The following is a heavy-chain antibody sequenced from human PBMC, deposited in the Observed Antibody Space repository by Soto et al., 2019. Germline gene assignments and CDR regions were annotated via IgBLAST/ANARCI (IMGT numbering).Heavy chain of an antibody. CDR3: ARYRGSYFDY. Sequence: SETLSLTCSVSGYSISHTGYSWGWLRQAPGKGLEYIASVYYSGDTNYNPSLKSRVTISVDTSKNQFSLKLSSVTAVDTAVYYCARYRGSYFDYWGQGTLVTVS. CDR2: VYYSGDT. CDR1: GYSISHTGYS. V-gene: IGHV4-39*07. D-gene: IGHD1-26*01. J-gene: IGHJ4*02.